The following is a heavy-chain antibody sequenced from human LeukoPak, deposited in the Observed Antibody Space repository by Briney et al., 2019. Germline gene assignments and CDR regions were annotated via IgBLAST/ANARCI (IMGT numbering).Heavy chain of an antibody. Sequence: SETLSLTCTVSGYSVSSGYYWGWIRQPPGKGLEWIGYIYYSGSTNYNPSLKSRVTISVDTSKNQFSLKLSSVTAADTAVYYCARDSGTGFDPWGQGTLVTVSS. CDR3: ARDSGTGFDP. D-gene: IGHD1-1*01. CDR2: IYYSGST. V-gene: IGHV4-61*01. J-gene: IGHJ5*02. CDR1: GYSVSSGYY.